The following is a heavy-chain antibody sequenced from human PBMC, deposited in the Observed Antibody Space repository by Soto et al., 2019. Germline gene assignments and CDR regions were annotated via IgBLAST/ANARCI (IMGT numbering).Heavy chain of an antibody. CDR3: ARGARDFDY. Sequence: PGGSLRLSCAASGFTFNTYVMHWVRQAPGKGLEWVALMWYDESKKYYGDSVRGRFTISRDNSRDTLYLQMNSLRVEDTAVYYCARGARDFDYWGQGTLVTV. CDR2: MWYDESKK. CDR1: GFTFNTYV. D-gene: IGHD3-16*01. J-gene: IGHJ4*02. V-gene: IGHV3-33*01.